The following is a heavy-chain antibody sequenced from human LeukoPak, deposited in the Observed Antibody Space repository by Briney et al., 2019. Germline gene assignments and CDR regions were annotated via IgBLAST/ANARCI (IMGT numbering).Heavy chain of an antibody. V-gene: IGHV3-48*04. J-gene: IGHJ5*02. CDR3: ARDLYFGELLGGVDP. CDR1: GFTFSGYD. D-gene: IGHD3-10*01. CDR2: TSSSSSTI. Sequence: PGGSLRLSCAASGFTFSGYDMSWVRQAPGKGLEWVSYTSSSSSTIYYADSVKSRSTISRDNAKNSLYLQMNSLRAEDTAVYYCARDLYFGELLGGVDPWGQGTLVTVSS.